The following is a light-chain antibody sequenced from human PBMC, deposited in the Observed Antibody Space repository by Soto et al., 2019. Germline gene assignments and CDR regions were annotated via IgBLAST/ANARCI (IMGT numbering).Light chain of an antibody. V-gene: IGLV2-14*03. CDR1: SSDIGAYNF. CDR3: TSWPTSTTMI. CDR2: DVN. Sequence: QSALTQPASVSGSPGQSITISCTGTSSDIGAYNFVSWYQQHPGKAPKLMLYDVNIRPSGVPHRFSGSKSGNTASLTISGLQAEDEADYYCTSWPTSTTMIFGGGTKLTVL. J-gene: IGLJ2*01.